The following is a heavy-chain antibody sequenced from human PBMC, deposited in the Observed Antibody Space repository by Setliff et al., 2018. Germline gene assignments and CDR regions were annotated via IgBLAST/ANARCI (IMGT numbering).Heavy chain of an antibody. D-gene: IGHD2-15*01. CDR3: ARADPRTTLQYRNGGNCYSGQSYYAMDV. V-gene: IGHV1-69*05. CDR2: INAGSGNT. CDR1: GGTFSSYA. J-gene: IGHJ6*02. Sequence: SVKVSCKASGGTFSSYAISWVRQAPGQGLEWMGWINAGSGNTKYSQKFQGRVPITTDESTSTAYMELSSLRPEDTAVYYCARADPRTTLQYRNGGNCYSGQSYYAMDVWGQGTTVTVSS.